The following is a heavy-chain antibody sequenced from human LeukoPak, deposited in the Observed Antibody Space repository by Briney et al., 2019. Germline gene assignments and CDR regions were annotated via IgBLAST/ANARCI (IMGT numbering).Heavy chain of an antibody. J-gene: IGHJ6*02. D-gene: IGHD2-15*01. Sequence: RSPRLSCAASRFTSSRYGMHWVRQTPGKRLARVAVISNDGNNKYYADSVKGRFTISRDNSKNTLYLQMNSLRPEDTAVFYCAKGLGVGYCGDGSCYVYGMDVWGQGTTVTVSS. CDR1: RFTSSRYG. V-gene: IGHV3-30*18. CDR3: AKGLGVGYCGDGSCYVYGMDV. CDR2: ISNDGNNK.